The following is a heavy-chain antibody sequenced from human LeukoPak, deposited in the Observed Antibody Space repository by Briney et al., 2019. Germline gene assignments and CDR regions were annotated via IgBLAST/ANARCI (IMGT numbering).Heavy chain of an antibody. Sequence: PSETLSLTCIVSGASIRNYNNYWGWIRQPPGKGLEWIGSVFYTGSTYYNPSLRSRITVSVDTSKNQFSLKLTSVTAADTAMYYCVRHHKFCSSTVCYDVGDPTDAFAIWGLGTMVVVSS. D-gene: IGHD2-2*01. V-gene: IGHV4-39*01. CDR2: VFYTGST. CDR1: GASIRNYNNY. J-gene: IGHJ3*02. CDR3: VRHHKFCSSTVCYDVGDPTDAFAI.